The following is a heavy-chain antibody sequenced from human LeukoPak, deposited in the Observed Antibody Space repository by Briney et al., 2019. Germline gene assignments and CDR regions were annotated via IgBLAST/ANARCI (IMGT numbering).Heavy chain of an antibody. V-gene: IGHV3-7*01. CDR1: GFTFSSYW. J-gene: IGHJ4*02. D-gene: IGHD6-25*01. CDR2: IKQDGSEK. CDR3: ARDLSSGYFDY. Sequence: GGPLRLSCAASGFTFSSYWMSWVRQAPGKGLEWVANIKQDGSEKYYVDSVKGRFTISRDNAKNSLYLQMNSLRAEDTAVYYCARDLSSGYFDYWGQGTLVTVSS.